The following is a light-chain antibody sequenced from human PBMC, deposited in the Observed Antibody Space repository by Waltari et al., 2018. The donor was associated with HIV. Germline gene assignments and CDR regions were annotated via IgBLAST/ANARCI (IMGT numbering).Light chain of an antibody. CDR1: SSNIGSNY. CDR3: AAWDDSLSGRV. CDR2: RNN. Sequence: QSVLTQPPSASGTPGQRVTISCSGSSSNIGSNYVYWYQQLPGTAPQLLIYRNNERPSGVPDRFSGAKAGTSASLAIRGLRSEDEADYYCAAWDDSLSGRVFGGGTKLTVL. J-gene: IGLJ3*02. V-gene: IGLV1-47*01.